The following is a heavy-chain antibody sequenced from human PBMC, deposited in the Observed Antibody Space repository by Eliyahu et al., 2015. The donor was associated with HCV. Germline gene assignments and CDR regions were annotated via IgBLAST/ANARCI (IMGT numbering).Heavy chain of an antibody. D-gene: IGHD3-10*01. V-gene: IGHV3-33*01. Sequence: QVQLVESGGGVVQPGRSLRLSCAASGFTFXSYGLXWVRQAPGKGLEWVAVIWYDGSNKYYADSVKGRFTISRDNSKNTLYLQMNSLRAEDTAVYYCARDYYGSGSYYNYYYYYMDVWGKGTTVTVSS. J-gene: IGHJ6*03. CDR3: ARDYYGSGSYYNYYYYYMDV. CDR2: IWYDGSNK. CDR1: GFTFXSYG.